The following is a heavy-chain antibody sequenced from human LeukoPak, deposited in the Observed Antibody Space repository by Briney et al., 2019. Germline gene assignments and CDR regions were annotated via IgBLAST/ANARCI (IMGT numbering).Heavy chain of an antibody. CDR2: IYYSEST. V-gene: IGHV4-31*03. CDR1: GGSISSAGCY. Sequence: PSETLSLTGTVSGGSISSAGCYWGCNRQQPGKGLKWLGYIYYSESTYYNPSLKSRVTISVDTSKNQFCLKLSSVTAADTAVYYCAKDQVGDDAFDIWGQGTMVTVSS. J-gene: IGHJ3*02. CDR3: AKDQVGDDAFDI.